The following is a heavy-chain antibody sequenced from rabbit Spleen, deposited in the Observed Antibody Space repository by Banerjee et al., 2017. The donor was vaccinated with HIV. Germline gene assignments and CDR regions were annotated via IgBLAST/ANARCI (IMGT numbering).Heavy chain of an antibody. CDR3: ARDSGSSFSSYGMDL. V-gene: IGHV1S45*01. CDR1: GFSLSRDYW. Sequence: QEQLEESGGDLVKPEGSLTLTCTASGFSLSRDYWICWVRQAPGKGLEWIACIDIGSSGFTYFASWAKGRFTISKASSTTVTLQMTSLTAADTATYFCARDSGSSFSSYGMDLWGPGTLVTVS. J-gene: IGHJ6*01. CDR2: IDIGSSGFT. D-gene: IGHD8-1*01.